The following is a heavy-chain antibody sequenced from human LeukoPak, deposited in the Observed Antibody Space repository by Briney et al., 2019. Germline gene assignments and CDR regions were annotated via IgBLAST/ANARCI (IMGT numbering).Heavy chain of an antibody. J-gene: IGHJ4*02. CDR1: GFSLSTSGVG. CDR3: AHQYCSGGSCYAEGFDY. Sequence: SGPTLVKPTQTLTLTCTFSGFSLSTSGVGVGWIRQPPGKALEWLALIYWNDDKRYSPSLKSRLTITKDTSKNQVVLTMTNKDPVDTATYYCAHQYCSGGSCYAEGFDYWGQGTLVTVSS. D-gene: IGHD2-15*01. CDR2: IYWNDDK. V-gene: IGHV2-5*01.